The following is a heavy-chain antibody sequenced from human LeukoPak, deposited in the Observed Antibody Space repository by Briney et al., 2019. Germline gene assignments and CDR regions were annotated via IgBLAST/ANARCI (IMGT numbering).Heavy chain of an antibody. J-gene: IGHJ4*02. Sequence: PGRSLRLSCAASGFTFSSYAMHWVRQAPGKGLEWVAVISYDGSNKYYADSVKGRFTISRDNSKNTLYLQMKTLRAEDTAVYYCSTSPSFGSSWYQFNYWGQGALVNVSS. CDR2: ISYDGSNK. D-gene: IGHD6-13*01. CDR3: STSPSFGSSWYQFNY. CDR1: GFTFSSYA. V-gene: IGHV3-30-3*01.